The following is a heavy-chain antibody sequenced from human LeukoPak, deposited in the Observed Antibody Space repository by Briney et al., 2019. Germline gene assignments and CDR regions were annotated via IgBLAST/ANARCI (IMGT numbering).Heavy chain of an antibody. J-gene: IGHJ6*03. CDR2: IYTSGST. Sequence: SETLSLTCTVSGGSISSGSYYWSWIRQPAGKGLEWIGRIYTSGSTNYNPSLKSRVTISVDTSKNQFSLKLSSVTAAVTAVYYCARDRRYSNYDYYYYYMDVWGKGTTVTVSS. D-gene: IGHD4-11*01. CDR3: ARDRRYSNYDYYYYYMDV. CDR1: GGSISSGSYY. V-gene: IGHV4-61*02.